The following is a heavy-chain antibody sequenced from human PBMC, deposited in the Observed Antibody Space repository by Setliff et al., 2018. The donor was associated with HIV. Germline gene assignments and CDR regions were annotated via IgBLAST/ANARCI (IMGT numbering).Heavy chain of an antibody. D-gene: IGHD2-15*01. CDR3: AREIQNCGGNHYYCYMDV. V-gene: IGHV3-9*01. CDR2: ISWNSGSI. J-gene: IGHJ6*03. CDR1: GLILSNVW. Sequence: PGGSLRLSCEASGLILSNVWMHWVRQAPGKGLEWVSGISWNSGSIGYADSVKGRFTISRDNAKNSLYLQMNSLRAGDTAVYYCAREIQNCGGNHYYCYMDVWGKGTTVTVSS.